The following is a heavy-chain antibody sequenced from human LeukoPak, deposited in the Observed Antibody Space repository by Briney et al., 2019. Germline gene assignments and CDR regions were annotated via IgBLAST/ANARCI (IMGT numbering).Heavy chain of an antibody. J-gene: IGHJ4*02. Sequence: SETLSLTCTVSGGSVSSGSYYWSWIRQPPGKGLEWIGYIYYSGSTNYNPSLKSRVTISVDTSKNQFSLKLGSVTAADTAVYYCARESRGGSYYFDYWGQGTLVTVSS. CDR2: IYYSGST. V-gene: IGHV4-61*01. D-gene: IGHD1-26*01. CDR1: GGSVSSGSYY. CDR3: ARESRGGSYYFDY.